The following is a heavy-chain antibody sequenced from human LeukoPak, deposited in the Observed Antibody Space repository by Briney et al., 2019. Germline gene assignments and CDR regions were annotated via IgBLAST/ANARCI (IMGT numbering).Heavy chain of an antibody. CDR1: GGSFSGYY. D-gene: IGHD6-19*01. CDR3: ARDSRIAVAGLAGYYYYGMDV. J-gene: IGHJ6*02. Sequence: SETLSLTCAVYGGSFSGYYWSWIRQPPGKGLEWIGEINHSGSTNYNPCLKSRVTISVDTSKHHFSLKLSSVTAADTAVYYCARDSRIAVAGLAGYYYYGMDVWGQGTTVTVSS. CDR2: INHSGST. V-gene: IGHV4-34*01.